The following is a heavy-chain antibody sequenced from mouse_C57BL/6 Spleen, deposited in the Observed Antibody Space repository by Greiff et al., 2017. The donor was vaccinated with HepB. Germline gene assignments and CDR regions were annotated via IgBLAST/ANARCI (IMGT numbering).Heavy chain of an antibody. V-gene: IGHV3-6*01. CDR1: GYSITSGYY. D-gene: IGHD2-5*01. CDR3: ARVRYSNYHFDY. CDR2: ISYDGSN. Sequence: ESGPGLVKPSQSLSLTCSVTGYSITSGYYWNWIRQFPGNKLEWMGYISYDGSNNYNPSLKNRISITRDTSKNQFFLKLNSVTTEDTATYYCARVRYSNYHFDYWGQGTTLTVSS. J-gene: IGHJ2*01.